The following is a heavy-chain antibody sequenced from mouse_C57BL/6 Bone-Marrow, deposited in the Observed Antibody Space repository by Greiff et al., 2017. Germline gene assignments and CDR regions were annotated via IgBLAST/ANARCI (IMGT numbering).Heavy chain of an antibody. V-gene: IGHV1-61*01. CDR3: ATLYYDYDLAWFAY. J-gene: IGHJ3*01. CDR1: GYTFTSYW. D-gene: IGHD2-4*01. CDR2: IYPSDSET. Sequence: QVQLQQPGAELVRPGSSVKLSCKASGYTFTSYWMDWVKQRPGQGLEWIGNIYPSDSETHYNQKFKDKATLTVDKSSSTAYMQLSSLTSGDSAVYYCATLYYDYDLAWFAYWGQGTLVTVSA.